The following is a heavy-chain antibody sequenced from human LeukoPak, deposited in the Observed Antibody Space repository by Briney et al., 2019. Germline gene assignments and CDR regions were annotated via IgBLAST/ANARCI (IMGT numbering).Heavy chain of an antibody. CDR2: IIPIFGTA. CDR3: ARGGYSNHFDY. CDR1: GGTFSSYA. D-gene: IGHD4-11*01. J-gene: IGHJ4*02. Sequence: ASVKVSCKASGGTFSSYAISWVRQAPGQGLEWRGGIIPIFGTANYAQKFQGRVTITTDESTSTAYMELSSLRSEDTAVYYCARGGYSNHFDYWGQGTLVTVSS. V-gene: IGHV1-69*05.